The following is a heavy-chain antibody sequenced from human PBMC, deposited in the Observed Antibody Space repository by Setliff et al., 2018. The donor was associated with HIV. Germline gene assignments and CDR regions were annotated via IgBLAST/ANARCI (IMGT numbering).Heavy chain of an antibody. J-gene: IGHJ4*02. Sequence: GGSLRLSCAASGFTFSSYAMHWVRQAPGKGPEWVAVISYDGSNKYYADSVKGRFTISRDNAKNSLYLQMNSLRAEDTAVYYCARDPYCSGGSCYYFDYWGQGTLVTV. CDR1: GFTFSSYA. D-gene: IGHD2-15*01. CDR3: ARDPYCSGGSCYYFDY. V-gene: IGHV3-30-3*01. CDR2: ISYDGSNK.